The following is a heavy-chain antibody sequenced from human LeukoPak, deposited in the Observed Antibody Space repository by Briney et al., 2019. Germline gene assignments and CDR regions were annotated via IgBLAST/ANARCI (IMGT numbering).Heavy chain of an antibody. J-gene: IGHJ3*02. CDR1: GGSISGYY. CDR3: ARPRSSFGHVAFDI. CDR2: VYYIGNT. D-gene: IGHD5-18*01. Sequence: TDTLSLTCTGSGGSISGYYWTWIRQPAGKGLEWIGYVYYIGNTNNKPSLKSRVTISVDTSKNQFSLKLSSVTAADTAVYYCARPRSSFGHVAFDIWGQGTMVTVPS. V-gene: IGHV4-59*08.